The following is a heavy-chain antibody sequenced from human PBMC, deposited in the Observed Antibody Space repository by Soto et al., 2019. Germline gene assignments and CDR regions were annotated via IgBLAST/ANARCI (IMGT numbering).Heavy chain of an antibody. J-gene: IGHJ3*02. V-gene: IGHV4-34*01. CDR3: AREMGNAFDI. Sequence: QVQLQQWGAGLLKPSETLSLTCAVYGGSFSGYYWSWIRQPPGKGLEWIGEINHSGSTNYNPSRKSRVTISVDTSKNQFSLKLSSVTAADTAVYYCAREMGNAFDIWGQGTMVTVSS. CDR1: GGSFSGYY. D-gene: IGHD1-26*01. CDR2: INHSGST.